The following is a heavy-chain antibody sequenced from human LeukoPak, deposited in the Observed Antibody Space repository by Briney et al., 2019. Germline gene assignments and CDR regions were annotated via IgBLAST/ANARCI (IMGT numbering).Heavy chain of an antibody. CDR2: ISSTGTTT. CDR1: GFTFSSYE. CDR3: ARLYSSSSGLRASDY. V-gene: IGHV3-48*03. J-gene: IGHJ4*02. Sequence: GGSLTLSCAASGFTFSSYEMNWVRQAPRQGLEWVSYISSTGTTTYYADSVKGRVTISRDDAKNSLYLHMNSLRVEETAVYYCARLYSSSSGLRASDYWGQGTLVTVSS. D-gene: IGHD6-6*01.